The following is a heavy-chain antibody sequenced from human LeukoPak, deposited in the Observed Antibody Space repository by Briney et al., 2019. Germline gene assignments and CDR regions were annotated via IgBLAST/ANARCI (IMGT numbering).Heavy chain of an antibody. Sequence: GGSLRLSCTASGFTFGDYAMSWVRQAPGKGLEWVGFIRGKAYGGTTEYAASVKGRFTISRDDSKSIAYLQMNSLKTEDTAVYYCTSSAPTDEWELFPYYFDYWGQGTLVTVSS. V-gene: IGHV3-49*04. J-gene: IGHJ4*02. CDR2: IRGKAYGGTT. CDR1: GFTFGDYA. CDR3: TSSAPTDEWELFPYYFDY. D-gene: IGHD1-26*01.